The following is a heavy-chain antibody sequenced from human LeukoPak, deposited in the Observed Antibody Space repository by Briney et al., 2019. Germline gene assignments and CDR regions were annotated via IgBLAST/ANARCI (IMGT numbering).Heavy chain of an antibody. CDR3: ARAPSGGSAFDY. D-gene: IGHD3-10*01. CDR1: GGSISSSNW. CDR2: MYYSGST. V-gene: IGHV4-4*02. J-gene: IGHJ4*02. Sequence: TSGTLSLTCAVSGGSISSSNWWSWVRQPPGKGLEWIGSMYYSGSTYYNPSLKSRVTISVDTSKNQFSLKLSSVTAADTAVYYCARAPSGGSAFDYWGQGTLVTVSS.